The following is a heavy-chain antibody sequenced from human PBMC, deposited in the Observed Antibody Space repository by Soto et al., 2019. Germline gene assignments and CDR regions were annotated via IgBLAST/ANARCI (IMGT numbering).Heavy chain of an antibody. CDR1: GFTFSSYA. V-gene: IGHV3-23*01. Sequence: GGSLRLSCAASGFTFSSYAMSWVRQAPGKGLEWVSAISGSGGSTYYADSVKGRFTISRDNSKNTLYLQMNSLRAEDTAVYYCAKVRGKEYQLHRYYYYGMDVWGQGTTVTV. CDR3: AKVRGKEYQLHRYYYYGMDV. D-gene: IGHD2-2*01. CDR2: ISGSGGST. J-gene: IGHJ6*02.